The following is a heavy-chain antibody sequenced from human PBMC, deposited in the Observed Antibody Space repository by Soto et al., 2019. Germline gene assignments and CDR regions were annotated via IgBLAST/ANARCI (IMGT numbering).Heavy chain of an antibody. J-gene: IGHJ4*02. V-gene: IGHV3-7*01. Sequence: EVQLVESGGGLVQPGGSLRLSCVVSGFTFSSYWMNWVRQAPGKGLEWVANIKQDGSEKYYVDSAKGLFTISRDNAKNSLYLQMNSLSAEDTAIYYCATSRTFDYWGQGTLVTVSS. CDR2: IKQDGSEK. CDR1: GFTFSSYW. D-gene: IGHD6-13*01. CDR3: ATSRTFDY.